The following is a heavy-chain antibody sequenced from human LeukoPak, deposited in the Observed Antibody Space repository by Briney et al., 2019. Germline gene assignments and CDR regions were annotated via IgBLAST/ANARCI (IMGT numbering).Heavy chain of an antibody. CDR3: ARGLRSTILDY. D-gene: IGHD2-2*01. Sequence: GGSLRLSCAASGFTFSSYSMNWVRQAPGKGLEWVSSISSSSSYIYYADSVKGRFTISRDNAKNSLYLQTNSLRAEDTAVYYCARGLRSTILDYWGQGTLVSVSS. V-gene: IGHV3-21*01. CDR2: ISSSSSYI. J-gene: IGHJ4*02. CDR1: GFTFSSYS.